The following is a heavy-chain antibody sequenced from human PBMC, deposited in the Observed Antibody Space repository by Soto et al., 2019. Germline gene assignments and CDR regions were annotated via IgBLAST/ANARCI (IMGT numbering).Heavy chain of an antibody. CDR1: GFTFSSYG. Sequence: GGSLRLSCAASGFTFSSYGMHWVRQAPGKGLEWVAVIWYDGSNKYYADSVKGRFTISRDNSKNTLYLQMNSLRAEDTAVYYCARAFYRIQLWPPMFDYWGQGTLVTVSS. CDR3: ARAFYRIQLWPPMFDY. V-gene: IGHV3-33*01. CDR2: IWYDGSNK. D-gene: IGHD5-18*01. J-gene: IGHJ4*02.